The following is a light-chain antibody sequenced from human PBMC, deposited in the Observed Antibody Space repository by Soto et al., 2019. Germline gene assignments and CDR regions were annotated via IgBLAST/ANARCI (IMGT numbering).Light chain of an antibody. Sequence: QSALTQPASVSGSPGQSITISCTGTSSDVGGYNYVSWYQQHPGKAPKLMIYEVSNRPSGVSNRFSGSKSGNTASLTISGLQAEAEADYYCSSYTSISPYVFGTVTKLTVL. V-gene: IGLV2-14*01. CDR3: SSYTSISPYV. CDR2: EVS. CDR1: SSDVGGYNY. J-gene: IGLJ1*01.